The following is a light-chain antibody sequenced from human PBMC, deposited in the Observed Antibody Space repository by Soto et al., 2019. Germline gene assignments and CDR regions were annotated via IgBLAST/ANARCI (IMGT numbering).Light chain of an antibody. Sequence: IQITQSPSAIAASGGDRVTITFRARQDICRYLAWFQQKPGKVPKRLIYAASSLQSGVPARFSGSGSGTEFTLTISSLQPEDFATYYCLQHKSYPLTFGGGTKVEIK. CDR2: AAS. CDR1: QDICRY. V-gene: IGKV1-17*03. CDR3: LQHKSYPLT. J-gene: IGKJ4*01.